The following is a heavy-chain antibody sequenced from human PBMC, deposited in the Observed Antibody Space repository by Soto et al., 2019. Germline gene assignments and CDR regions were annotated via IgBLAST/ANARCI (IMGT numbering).Heavy chain of an antibody. D-gene: IGHD4-17*01. V-gene: IGHV4-30-4*01. CDR2: IYYSGST. CDR1: GGSISSGDYY. J-gene: IGHJ4*02. Sequence: PSETLSLTCTVSGGSISSGDYYWSWIRQPPGKGLEWIGYIYYSGSTYYNPSLKSRVTISVDTSKNQFSLKLSSVTAADTAVYYCASVGRPTVVTLDYWGQGTLVTV. CDR3: ASVGRPTVVTLDY.